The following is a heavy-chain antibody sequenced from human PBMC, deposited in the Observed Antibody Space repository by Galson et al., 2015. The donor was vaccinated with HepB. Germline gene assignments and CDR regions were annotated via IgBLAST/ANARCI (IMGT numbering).Heavy chain of an antibody. CDR1: GFSFSNYV. CDR2: FSASGGT. D-gene: IGHD5-12*01. J-gene: IGHJ6*02. V-gene: IGHV3-23*01. CDR3: AKDRGIVATIEGMEV. Sequence: SLRLSCAASGFSFSNYVMNWVRQAPGKGLEWVSGFSASGGTYYADSVKGRFTISRDNSKNALYLQMNSLRAEDTAVYYCAKDRGIVATIEGMEVWGQGTTVTVSS.